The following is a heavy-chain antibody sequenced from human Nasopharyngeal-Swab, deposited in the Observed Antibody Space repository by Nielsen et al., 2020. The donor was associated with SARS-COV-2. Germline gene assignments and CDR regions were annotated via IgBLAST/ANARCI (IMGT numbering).Heavy chain of an antibody. CDR1: GFIFSNYG. V-gene: IGHV3-33*01. CDR3: AAAPSGDYGGY. D-gene: IGHD4-23*01. Sequence: GGSLRLSCAASGFIFSNYGMHWVRQAPGKGLEWVAVIWYDGSNKYYAGSVKGRFTISRDNSKNMLYLQMNSLRADDTAVYYCAAAPSGDYGGYWGQGTLVTVSS. CDR2: IWYDGSNK. J-gene: IGHJ4*02.